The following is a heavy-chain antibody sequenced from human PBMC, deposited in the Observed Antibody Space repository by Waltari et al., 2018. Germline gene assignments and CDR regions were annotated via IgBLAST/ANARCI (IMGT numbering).Heavy chain of an antibody. D-gene: IGHD6-13*01. CDR3: AREGLAAAGRYNWFDP. CDR1: GGSISSGSYY. CDR2: IYTSGST. J-gene: IGHJ5*02. Sequence: QVQLQESGPGLVKPSQTLSLTCTVSGGSISSGSYYWSWIRQPAGKGLEWIGRIYTSGSTNHNPSLKSRVTISVDTSKNQFSLKLSSVTAADTAVYYCAREGLAAAGRYNWFDPWGQGTLVIVSS. V-gene: IGHV4-61*02.